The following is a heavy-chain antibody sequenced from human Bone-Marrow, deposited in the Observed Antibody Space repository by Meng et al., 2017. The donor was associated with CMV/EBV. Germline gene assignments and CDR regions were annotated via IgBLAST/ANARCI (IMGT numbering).Heavy chain of an antibody. Sequence: GGSLRLSCAASGFTFSSYGMSWVRQAPGKGLEWVSGINWNGGSTDYADSVKGRFTISRDNAKNSLYLHMNSLRVEDTALYHCARNVGYYYGMDVWGQGTTVTVSS. V-gene: IGHV3-20*01. J-gene: IGHJ6*02. D-gene: IGHD1-26*01. CDR1: GFTFSSYG. CDR2: INWNGGST. CDR3: ARNVGYYYGMDV.